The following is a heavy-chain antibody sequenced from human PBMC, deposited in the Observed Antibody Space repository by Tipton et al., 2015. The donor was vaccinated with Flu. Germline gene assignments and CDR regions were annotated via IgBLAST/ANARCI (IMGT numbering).Heavy chain of an antibody. CDR3: ARGRIPLRVDFDY. CDR2: IYYSGSP. Sequence: GLVKPSETLTLMCSVSGGSLSSTSAFWGWIRQPPGMGLEWIGSIYYSGSPYYTPSLKSRVTMSLDTTKNQFSLKLSSVTAADTAVYYCARGRIPLRVDFDYWGQGTLVTVSS. D-gene: IGHD2-15*01. CDR1: GGSLSSTSAF. J-gene: IGHJ4*02. V-gene: IGHV4-39*07.